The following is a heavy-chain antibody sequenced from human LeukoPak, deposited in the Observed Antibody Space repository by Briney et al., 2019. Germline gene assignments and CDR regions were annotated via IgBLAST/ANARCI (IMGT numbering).Heavy chain of an antibody. D-gene: IGHD2-15*01. V-gene: IGHV1-18*01. CDR3: ARDGDCSGGSCYLWGNWFDP. Sequence: ASVKVSCKASGYTFTSYGISWVRQAPGQGLEWMGWISAYNGNTNYAQKLQGRVTMTTDTSTSTAYMELRSLRSDDTAVYYCARDGDCSGGSCYLWGNWFDPWGQGTLVTVSS. J-gene: IGHJ5*02. CDR1: GYTFTSYG. CDR2: ISAYNGNT.